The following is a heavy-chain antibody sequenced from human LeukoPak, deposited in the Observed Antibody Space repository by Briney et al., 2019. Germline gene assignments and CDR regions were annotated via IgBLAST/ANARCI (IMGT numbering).Heavy chain of an antibody. D-gene: IGHD3-10*01. CDR2: IIPIFGTA. CDR1: GGTFSSYA. Sequence: SVKVSRKASGGTFSSYAISWVRQAPGQGLEWMGGIIPIFGTANYAQKFQGRVTITTDESTSTAYMELSSLRSEDTAVYYCARDRGMVHAFDIWGQGTMVTVSS. V-gene: IGHV1-69*05. CDR3: ARDRGMVHAFDI. J-gene: IGHJ3*02.